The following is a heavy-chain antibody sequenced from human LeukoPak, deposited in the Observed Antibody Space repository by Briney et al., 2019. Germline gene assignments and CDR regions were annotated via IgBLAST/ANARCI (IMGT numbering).Heavy chain of an antibody. Sequence: GGPLRLSCAASGFIFSSYWMSWVRQAPGKGLEWVANIKQDGSEKYYVDSVKGRFSISRDNANNSLYLQMNGLRAEDTAVYYCAREEYGDHLWWWGQGTPVTVSS. CDR1: GFIFSSYW. J-gene: IGHJ4*02. V-gene: IGHV3-7*01. D-gene: IGHD4-17*01. CDR2: IKQDGSEK. CDR3: AREEYGDHLWW.